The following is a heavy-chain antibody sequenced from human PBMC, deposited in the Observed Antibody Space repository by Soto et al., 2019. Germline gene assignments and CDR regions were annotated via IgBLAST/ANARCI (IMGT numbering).Heavy chain of an antibody. CDR1: GGSFSGYY. CDR2: ITHSGST. J-gene: IGHJ4*02. CDR3: ARDWMK. Sequence: QVQLQQWGAGLLKPSETLSLTCGVDGGSFSGYYWTWIRQPPGKGLEWVGEITHSGSTNYNPSLESRVSSSIDTSQNHFSLKLTSVTAADTAVYYCARDWMKWGQGTLVTVSS. D-gene: IGHD2-2*03. V-gene: IGHV4-34*02.